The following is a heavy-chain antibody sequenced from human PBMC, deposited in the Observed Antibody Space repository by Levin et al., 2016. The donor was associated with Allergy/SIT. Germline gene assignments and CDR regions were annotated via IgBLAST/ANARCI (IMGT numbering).Heavy chain of an antibody. Sequence: SETLSLTCAVYGGSFSGYYWSWIRQPPGKGLEWIGEINHSGSTNYNPSLKSRVTISVDTSKNQFSLKLSSVTAADTAVYYCARGRSYDYVWGSYRQNWFDPWGQGTLVTVSS. CDR2: INHSGST. D-gene: IGHD3-16*02. V-gene: IGHV4-34*01. CDR1: GGSFSGYY. J-gene: IGHJ5*02. CDR3: ARGRSYDYVWGSYRQNWFDP.